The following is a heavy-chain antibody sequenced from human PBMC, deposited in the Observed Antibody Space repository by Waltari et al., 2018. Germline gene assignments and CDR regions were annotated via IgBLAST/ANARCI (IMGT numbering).Heavy chain of an antibody. J-gene: IGHJ3*01. CDR3: ATYLGASLGTAAFDV. CDR1: GGSITSNRHY. Sequence: QLQLQESGPGLVKPSETLSLTCSVSGGSITSNRHYWVWIRQPPGQGLEWIGTMSYSGATYSSPSLNRRVTISRDTSKNQLSLKLASMTAADTAVYFCATYLGASLGTAAFDVWGQGTMVTVSS. CDR2: MSYSGAT. V-gene: IGHV4-39*01. D-gene: IGHD1-1*01.